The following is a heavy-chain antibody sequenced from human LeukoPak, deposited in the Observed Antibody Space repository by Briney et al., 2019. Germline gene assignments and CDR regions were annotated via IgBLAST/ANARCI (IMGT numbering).Heavy chain of an antibody. Sequence: ASVKVSCKTSGYTFTTYDMTWVRQATGQGLEWMGWMNPDSGDTGYAQKFQGRVTMTTDTSTSTAYMELRSLRSDDTAVYYCARWFGESPDFDYWGQGTLVTVSS. CDR2: MNPDSGDT. D-gene: IGHD3-10*01. J-gene: IGHJ4*02. V-gene: IGHV1-8*01. CDR1: GYTFTTYD. CDR3: ARWFGESPDFDY.